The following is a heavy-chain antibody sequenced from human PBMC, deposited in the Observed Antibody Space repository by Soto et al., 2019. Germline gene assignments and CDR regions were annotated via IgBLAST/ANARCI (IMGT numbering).Heavy chain of an antibody. Sequence: QVQLVESGGGLVKPGGSLRLSCAASGFTFSDYYMSWIRQAPGKGLEWVSYISGSGNTIYHADSVKGRFTISRDNAKNSLYLQMNCLRVEDTAVYYCAAYSRCDSPHWGQGTLVTVSS. V-gene: IGHV3-11*01. CDR1: GFTFSDYY. CDR3: AAYSRCDSPH. CDR2: ISGSGNTI. J-gene: IGHJ4*02. D-gene: IGHD2-21*01.